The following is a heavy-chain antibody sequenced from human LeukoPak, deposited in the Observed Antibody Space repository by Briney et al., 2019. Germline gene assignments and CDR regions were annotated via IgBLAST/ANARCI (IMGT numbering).Heavy chain of an antibody. Sequence: SETLSLTCAVYGGSFSGYYWSWIRQPPGKGLEWIGEINHSGSTNYNPSLKSRVTISVDTSKNQFSLKLSSVTAADTAVYYCARAYVDPWASDIWGQGTMVTVSS. CDR1: GGSFSGYY. CDR2: INHSGST. J-gene: IGHJ3*02. V-gene: IGHV4-34*01. D-gene: IGHD3-10*02. CDR3: ARAYVDPWASDI.